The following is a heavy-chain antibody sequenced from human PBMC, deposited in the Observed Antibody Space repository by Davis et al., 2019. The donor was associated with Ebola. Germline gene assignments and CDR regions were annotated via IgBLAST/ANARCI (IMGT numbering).Heavy chain of an antibody. Sequence: ASVKVSCKASGYTFTRYAMHWVRQAPGQRLEWMGWINAGNGNTKYSQKFQGRVTITRDTSASTAYMELSSLRSEDTAVYYCARGPWELLPLDYWGQGTLVTVSS. D-gene: IGHD1-26*01. J-gene: IGHJ4*02. CDR2: INAGNGNT. CDR1: GYTFTRYA. CDR3: ARGPWELLPLDY. V-gene: IGHV1-3*01.